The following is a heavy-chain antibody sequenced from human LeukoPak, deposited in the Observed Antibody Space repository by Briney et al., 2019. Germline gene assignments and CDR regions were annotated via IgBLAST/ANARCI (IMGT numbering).Heavy chain of an antibody. CDR1: GFTFSDYG. CDR2: ISYDGRK. D-gene: IGHD4-17*01. V-gene: IGHV3-30*18. J-gene: IGHJ4*02. CDR3: ANIYGDYGPFDY. Sequence: QTGGSLRLSCAASGFTFSDYGIHWVRQAPGKGLEWVALISYDGRKYFADSVEGRITISRDNSKNMVYLQMNSLRAEDTAVYYCANIYGDYGPFDYWGQGTLVTVSS.